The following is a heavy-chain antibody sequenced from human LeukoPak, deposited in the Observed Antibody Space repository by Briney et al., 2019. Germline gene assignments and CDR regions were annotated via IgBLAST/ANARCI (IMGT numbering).Heavy chain of an antibody. J-gene: IGHJ4*02. V-gene: IGHV3-30*02. CDR2: IRYDGSNK. D-gene: IGHD3-10*01. CDR3: ARGWFGELLYYFDY. Sequence: GGSLRLSCAASGFTFSSYGMHWVRQAPGKGLEWVAFIRYDGSNKYYADSVKGRFTISRDNSKNTLYLQMNSLRAEDTAVYYCARGWFGELLYYFDYWGQGTLVTVSS. CDR1: GFTFSSYG.